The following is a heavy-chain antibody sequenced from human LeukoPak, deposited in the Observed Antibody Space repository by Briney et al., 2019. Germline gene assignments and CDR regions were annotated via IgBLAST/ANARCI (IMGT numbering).Heavy chain of an antibody. J-gene: IGHJ4*02. CDR3: AGGLWIAAAGVDY. D-gene: IGHD6-13*01. CDR1: GGSISSSSYY. Sequence: SETLSLTCTVSGGSISSSSYYWGWIRQPPGKGLEGIGSIYYSGSTYYNPSLKSRVTISVDTSKNQFSLKLSSVPAADTAVYYSAGGLWIAAAGVDYWGQGTLVTVSS. V-gene: IGHV4-39*07. CDR2: IYYSGST.